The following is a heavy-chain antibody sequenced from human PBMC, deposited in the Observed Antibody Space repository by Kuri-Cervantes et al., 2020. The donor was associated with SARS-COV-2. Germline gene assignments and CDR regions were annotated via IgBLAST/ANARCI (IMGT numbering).Heavy chain of an antibody. CDR2: INTYNGNT. V-gene: IGHV1-18*01. D-gene: IGHD4-23*01. J-gene: IGHJ4*02. Sequence: ASVKVSCKASGGTFSSYAISWVRQAPGRGLQWVGSINTYNGNTNYAQILQGRVTMTTDTSTNTAFMEPRGLRSFDTAVYYCARSHTLYGGNSSPWDYWGQGTLVTVSS. CDR3: ARSHTLYGGNSSPWDY. CDR1: GGTFSSYA.